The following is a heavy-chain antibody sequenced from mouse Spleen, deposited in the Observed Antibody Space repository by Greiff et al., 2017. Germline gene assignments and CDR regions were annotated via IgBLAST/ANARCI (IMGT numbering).Heavy chain of an antibody. Sequence: VQRVESGAELAKPGASVKLSCKASGYTFTSYWMHWVKQRPGQGLEWIGYINPSSGYTKYNQKFKDKATLTADKSSSTAYMQLSSLTYEDSAVYYCANYGSSRPFFDYWGQGTTLTVSS. CDR3: ANYGSSRPFFDY. D-gene: IGHD1-1*01. CDR1: GYTFTSYW. J-gene: IGHJ2*01. CDR2: INPSSGYT. V-gene: IGHV1-7*01.